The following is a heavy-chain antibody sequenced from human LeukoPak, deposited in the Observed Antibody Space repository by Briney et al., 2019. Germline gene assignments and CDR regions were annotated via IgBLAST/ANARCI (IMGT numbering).Heavy chain of an antibody. CDR1: GGTFSSYT. D-gene: IGHD4-17*01. J-gene: IGHJ2*01. CDR3: ARTRDYGNWYFDL. CDR2: IIPILGIA. Sequence: SVKVSCKASGGTFSSYTISWVRQAPGQGLEWMGRIIPILGIANYAQKFQGRVTVTADKSTSTAYMELSSLRSEDTAVYYCARTRDYGNWYFDLWGRGTLVTVSS. V-gene: IGHV1-69*02.